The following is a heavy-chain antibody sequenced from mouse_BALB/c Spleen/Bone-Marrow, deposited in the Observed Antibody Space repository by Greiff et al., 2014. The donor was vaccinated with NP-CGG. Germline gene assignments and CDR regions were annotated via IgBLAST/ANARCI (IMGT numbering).Heavy chain of an antibody. V-gene: IGHV1-26*01. D-gene: IGHD2-14*01. J-gene: IGHJ1*01. CDR2: INPKNGDT. CDR1: GYTFTDSY. Sequence: VQLKHSGPELVKPGASMKMSCKASGYTFTDSYMKWVKQSHGKSLEWIGDINPKNGDTFYSQEFKGKATLTVDKSSSTAYTQLDSLTSEDSAVYYCTMGVRLYWFFDVWGAGTTVTVSS. CDR3: TMGVRLYWFFDV.